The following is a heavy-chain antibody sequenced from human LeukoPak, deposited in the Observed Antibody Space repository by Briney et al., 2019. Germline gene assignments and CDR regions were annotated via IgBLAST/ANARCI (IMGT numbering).Heavy chain of an antibody. CDR3: ASGQGYSYGQGMYYFDY. CDR1: GGTFSSYA. V-gene: IGHV1-69*13. J-gene: IGHJ4*02. Sequence: GASVKVSCKASGGTFSSYAISWVRQAPGQGLEWMGGIIPIFGTANYAQKFQGRVTITADESTSTAYMELSSLRSEDTAVYYCASGQGYSYGQGMYYFDYWGQGTLVTVSS. D-gene: IGHD5-18*01. CDR2: IIPIFGTA.